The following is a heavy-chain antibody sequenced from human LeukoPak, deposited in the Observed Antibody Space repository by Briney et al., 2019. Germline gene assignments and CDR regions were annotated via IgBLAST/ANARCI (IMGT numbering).Heavy chain of an antibody. CDR2: IWNDGSDQ. D-gene: IGHD2-21*01. V-gene: IGHV3-33*01. CDR1: GFTFSSHG. CDR3: ARGCGGSPGCYIIDK. Sequence: GGSLRLSCEASGFTFSSHGMHWVRQPPGKGLEWVEVIWNDGSDQYYGDSVRGRFTVSRDNLKSTLYLQMDSLRAEDTAVYYCARGCGGSPGCYIIDKWGQGTLVTVSS. J-gene: IGHJ4*02.